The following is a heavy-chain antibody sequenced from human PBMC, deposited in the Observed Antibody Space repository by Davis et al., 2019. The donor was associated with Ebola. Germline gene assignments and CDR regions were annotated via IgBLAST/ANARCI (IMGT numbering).Heavy chain of an antibody. CDR3: ARGTVTTLGDY. CDR2: IYYSGST. Sequence: SETLSLTCTVSGCSISRYSWSWIRQPPGKGLEWIGYIYYSGSTNYNPSLKSRVTISVDTSKNQFSLKLSSVTAADTAVYYCARGTVTTLGDYWGQGTLVTVSS. D-gene: IGHD4-11*01. V-gene: IGHV4-59*08. J-gene: IGHJ4*02. CDR1: GCSISRYS.